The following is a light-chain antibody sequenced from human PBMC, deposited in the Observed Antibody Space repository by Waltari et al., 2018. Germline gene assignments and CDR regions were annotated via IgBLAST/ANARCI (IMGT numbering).Light chain of an antibody. Sequence: TVLTQSPGTLSLSQGERATLSCRASQSVSQSVSSFLAWYQQKPGQAPRLLIYDASSRATVIPDRFSGSASGTDFTLTISSLEPEDFAVYYCQHYIRSPYTFGQGTLLQIK. CDR1: QSVSQSVSSF. CDR3: QHYIRSPYT. CDR2: DAS. J-gene: IGKJ2*01. V-gene: IGKV3-20*01.